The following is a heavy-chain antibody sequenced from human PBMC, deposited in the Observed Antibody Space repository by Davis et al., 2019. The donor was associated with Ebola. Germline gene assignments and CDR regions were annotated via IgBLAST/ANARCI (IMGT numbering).Heavy chain of an antibody. CDR2: IWYDGSNK. J-gene: IGHJ4*02. D-gene: IGHD2-15*01. Sequence: PGGSLRLSCAASGFTFSSYGMHWVRQAPGKGLEWVAVIWYDGSNKYYADSVKGRFTISRDNSKNTLYLQMNSLRAEDTAVYYCAKAEVDDTPGVVFDYWGQGTLVTVSS. V-gene: IGHV3-33*06. CDR1: GFTFSSYG. CDR3: AKAEVDDTPGVVFDY.